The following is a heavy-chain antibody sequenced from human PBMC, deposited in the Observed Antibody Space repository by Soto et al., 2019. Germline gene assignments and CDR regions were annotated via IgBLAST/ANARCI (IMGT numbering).Heavy chain of an antibody. CDR2: IYYSGST. Sequence: TLSLTCTVSGGSISSGDYYWSWIRQPPGKGLEWIGYIYYSGSTYYNPSLKSRVTISVDTSKNQFSLKLSSVTAADTAVYYCARGKIVVVISGAFDIWGQGTMVTVSS. D-gene: IGHD3-22*01. CDR1: GGSISSGDYY. V-gene: IGHV4-30-4*01. CDR3: ARGKIVVVISGAFDI. J-gene: IGHJ3*02.